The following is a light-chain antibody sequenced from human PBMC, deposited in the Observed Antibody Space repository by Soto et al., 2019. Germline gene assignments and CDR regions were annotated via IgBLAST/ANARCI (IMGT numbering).Light chain of an antibody. CDR1: QSVSPY. V-gene: IGKV3-11*01. Sequence: ILFAQSPTTLSFSAGERATLPCRASQSVSPYLAWYQQKPGQAPRLLIYDASRRATGIPGRFSGSGSGTDFTLSISGLEPEDFAVYYCQQCSSWPLTFGGGTKVDIK. CDR3: QQCSSWPLT. J-gene: IGKJ4*02. CDR2: DAS.